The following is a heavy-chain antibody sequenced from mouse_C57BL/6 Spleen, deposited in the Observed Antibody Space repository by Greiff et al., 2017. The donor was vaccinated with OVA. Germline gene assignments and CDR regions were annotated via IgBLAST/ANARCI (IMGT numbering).Heavy chain of an antibody. J-gene: IGHJ2*01. CDR2: IDPSDSYT. CDR1: GYTFTSYW. D-gene: IGHD3-2*02. V-gene: IGHV1-69*01. CDR3: ARGAQATYFDY. Sequence: VQLQQSGAELVMPGASVKLSCKASGYTFTSYWMHWVKQRPGQGLEWIGEIDPSDSYTNYNQKFKGKSTLTVDKSSSTAYMQLSSLPSEDSAVYYWARGAQATYFDYWGQGTTLTVSS.